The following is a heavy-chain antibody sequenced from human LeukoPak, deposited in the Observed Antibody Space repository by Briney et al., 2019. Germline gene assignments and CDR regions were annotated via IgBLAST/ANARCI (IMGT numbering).Heavy chain of an antibody. D-gene: IGHD3-3*01. V-gene: IGHV3-15*01. CDR1: GFTFSNAW. CDR2: IKSKTDGGTT. J-gene: IGHJ4*02. Sequence: GGSLRLSCAASGFTFSNAWMSWVRQAPGKGLEWVGRIKSKTDGGTTDYAAPVKGRFTISRDDSKNTLYLQMNSLKTEDTAVYYCTTATADDFWSGYSQYYFDYWGQGTLVTVSS. CDR3: TTATADDFWSGYSQYYFDY.